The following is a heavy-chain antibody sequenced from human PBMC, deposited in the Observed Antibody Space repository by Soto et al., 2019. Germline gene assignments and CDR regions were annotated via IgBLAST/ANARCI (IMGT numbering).Heavy chain of an antibody. CDR1: GFTFSSYG. CDR3: ARGMLEWFGEFHPETDAFDI. J-gene: IGHJ3*02. V-gene: IGHV3-33*01. CDR2: IWYDGSNK. Sequence: GGSLRLSCAASGFTFSSYGMHWVRQAPGKGLEWVAVIWYDGSNKYYADSVKGRFTISRDNSKNTLYLQMNSLRAEDTAVYYCARGMLEWFGEFHPETDAFDIWGQGTMVTVSS. D-gene: IGHD3-10*01.